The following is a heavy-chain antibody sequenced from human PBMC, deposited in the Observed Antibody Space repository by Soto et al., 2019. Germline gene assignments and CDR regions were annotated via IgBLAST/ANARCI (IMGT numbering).Heavy chain of an antibody. Sequence: SETLSLTCTGSGDSVTNYFWSWMRQPPGKGLEWIRHMYHGGRTNYSPSLKSRVTMSLDSSKNQFSLNLSSVTAADTAVYFCARDPGYCTNGVCPIFDFWGQGVLVTVSS. V-gene: IGHV4-59*02. CDR3: ARDPGYCTNGVCPIFDF. D-gene: IGHD2-8*01. J-gene: IGHJ4*02. CDR2: MYHGGRT. CDR1: GDSVTNYF.